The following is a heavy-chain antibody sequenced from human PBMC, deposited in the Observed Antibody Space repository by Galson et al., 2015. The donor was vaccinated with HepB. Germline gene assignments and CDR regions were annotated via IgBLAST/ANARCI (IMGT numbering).Heavy chain of an antibody. CDR2: IKSKTDGGTT. Sequence: SLRLSCAASGFTFSNAWMSWVRQAPGKGLEWVGRIKSKTDGGTTDYATPVKGRFTISRDDSKNTLYLQMNSLKTEDTAVYYCTSFDYYYDSSGYSPYYYMDVWGKGTTVPVSS. J-gene: IGHJ6*03. D-gene: IGHD3-22*01. CDR3: TSFDYYYDSSGYSPYYYMDV. V-gene: IGHV3-15*01. CDR1: GFTFSNAW.